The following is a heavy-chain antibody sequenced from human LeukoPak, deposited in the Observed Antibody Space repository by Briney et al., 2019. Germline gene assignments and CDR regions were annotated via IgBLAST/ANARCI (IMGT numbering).Heavy chain of an antibody. J-gene: IGHJ4*02. CDR3: ARDYAVVVTATAGFDY. Sequence: GGSLRLSCAASGFTLSSYWMHWVRQAPGEGLVWVSRINSDGSNINYADSVKGRFTISRDNAKNTLYLQMNSLRAEDTAVYYCARDYAVVVTATAGFDYWGQGTLVTVSS. CDR1: GFTLSSYW. V-gene: IGHV3-74*01. D-gene: IGHD2-21*02. CDR2: INSDGSNI.